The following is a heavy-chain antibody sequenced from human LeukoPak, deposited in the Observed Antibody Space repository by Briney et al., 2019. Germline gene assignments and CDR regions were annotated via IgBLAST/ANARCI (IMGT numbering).Heavy chain of an antibody. CDR1: GFTFSSYA. CDR2: ISGSGGST. Sequence: GGSLRLSCAASGFTFSSYAMSWVRQAPGKGLEWVSAISGSGGSTYYADSVKGRFTISRDNSKNTLYLQMNSLRAEDTAVYYCAKVNSDGFWTYYFDYWGQGTLVTVSS. J-gene: IGHJ4*02. D-gene: IGHD3-3*01. CDR3: AKVNSDGFWTYYFDY. V-gene: IGHV3-23*01.